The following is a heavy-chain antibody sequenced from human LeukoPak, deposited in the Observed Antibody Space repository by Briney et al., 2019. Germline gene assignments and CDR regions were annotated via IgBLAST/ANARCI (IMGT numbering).Heavy chain of an antibody. CDR2: IYYSGST. CDR1: GGSISSYY. V-gene: IGHV4-59*12. Sequence: SETLSLTCTVSGGSISSYYWSWIRQPPGKGLEWIGYIYYSGSTNYNPSLKGRVTISVDTSKNQFSLKLSSVTAEDTAVYYCARVDRYDFYFDYWGQGTLVTVSS. J-gene: IGHJ4*02. D-gene: IGHD3-3*01. CDR3: ARVDRYDFYFDY.